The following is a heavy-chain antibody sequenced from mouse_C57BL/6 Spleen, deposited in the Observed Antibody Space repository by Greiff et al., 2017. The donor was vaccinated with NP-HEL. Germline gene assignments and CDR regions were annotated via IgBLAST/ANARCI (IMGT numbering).Heavy chain of an antibody. CDR3: TRASDWPFAY. V-gene: IGHV5-9-1*02. CDR1: GFTFSSYA. Sequence: EVKLEESGEGLVKPGGSLKLSCAASGFTFSSYAMSWVRQTPEKRLEWVAYISSGGDYIYYADTVKGRFTISRDNARNTLYLQMSSLKSEDTAMYYCTRASDWPFAYWGQGTLVTVSA. D-gene: IGHD6-1*01. CDR2: ISSGGDYI. J-gene: IGHJ3*01.